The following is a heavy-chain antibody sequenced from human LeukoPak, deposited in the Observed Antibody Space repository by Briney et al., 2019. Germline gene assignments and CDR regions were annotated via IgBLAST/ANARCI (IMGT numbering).Heavy chain of an antibody. CDR3: AKDLGVRGVIPRYYYGMDI. CDR1: GFTFDDYA. D-gene: IGHD3-10*01. V-gene: IGHV3-23*01. J-gene: IGHJ6*02. Sequence: GGSLRLSCAASGFTFDDYAMHWVRHAPGKGLEWVSLISGSGGSTYYADSVKGRFTISRDNSKNTLYLQMNSLRAEDTAVYYCAKDLGVRGVIPRYYYGMDIWGQGTTVTVSS. CDR2: ISGSGGST.